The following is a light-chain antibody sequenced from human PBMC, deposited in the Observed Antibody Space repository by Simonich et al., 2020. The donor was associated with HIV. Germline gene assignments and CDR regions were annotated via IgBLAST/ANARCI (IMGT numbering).Light chain of an antibody. Sequence: QTALTQPPSSSGSPGQAVTNSGTGTSSDVGGYTYVTWYQQLPGTAPKLLNYRNNLRPSGVPDRFSGSKSGTSASLAITGLQAEDEADYYCQSYDSSLSGVVFGGGTKLTVL. CDR1: SSDVGGYTY. CDR2: RNN. J-gene: IGLJ2*01. CDR3: QSYDSSLSGVV. V-gene: IGLV2-8*01.